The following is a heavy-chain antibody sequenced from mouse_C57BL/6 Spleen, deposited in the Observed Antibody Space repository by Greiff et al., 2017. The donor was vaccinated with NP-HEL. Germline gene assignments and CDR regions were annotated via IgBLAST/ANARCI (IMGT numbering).Heavy chain of an antibody. CDR2: INPYNGDT. V-gene: IGHV1-20*01. CDR1: GYSFTGYF. Sequence: EVQLQQSGPELVKPGDSVKISCKASGYSFTGYFMNWVMQSHGKSLEWIGRINPYNGDTFYNQKFKGKATLTVDKSSSTAHMELRSLTSEDSSVYYCARPYYGSSYDAMDYWGQGTSVTVSS. J-gene: IGHJ4*01. D-gene: IGHD1-1*01. CDR3: ARPYYGSSYDAMDY.